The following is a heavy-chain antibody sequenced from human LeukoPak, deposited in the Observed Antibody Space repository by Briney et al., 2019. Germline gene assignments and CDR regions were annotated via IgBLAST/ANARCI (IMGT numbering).Heavy chain of an antibody. J-gene: IGHJ4*02. CDR1: GFTFSDYY. Sequence: GGSLRLSCAATGFTFSDYYINWIRQAPGKGLEWVAYISPDGSSTFYADSVQGRFTISRDNSKNTLYLQMNSLRAEDTAVYYCAKTARGEGFFDYWGQGTLVTVSS. V-gene: IGHV3-11*04. D-gene: IGHD6-6*01. CDR2: ISPDGSST. CDR3: AKTARGEGFFDY.